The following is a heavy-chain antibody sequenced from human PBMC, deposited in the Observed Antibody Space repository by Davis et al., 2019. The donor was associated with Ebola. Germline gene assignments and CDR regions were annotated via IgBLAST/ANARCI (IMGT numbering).Heavy chain of an antibody. CDR2: IDTDGSTT. Sequence: PGGSLRLSCVGSEFTFRSYWFHWVHQAPGKGLEWVSRIDTDGSTTNYADSVRGRFTISRDNAKNTLFLQMNSLRADDTAVYYCARDVGGRAGYWGQGTLVTVSS. CDR1: EFTFRSYW. CDR3: ARDVGGRAGY. J-gene: IGHJ4*02. V-gene: IGHV3-74*01.